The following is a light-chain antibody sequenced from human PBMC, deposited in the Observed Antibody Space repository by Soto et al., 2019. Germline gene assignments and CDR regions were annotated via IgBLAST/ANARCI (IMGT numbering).Light chain of an antibody. J-gene: IGLJ1*01. CDR2: EVS. CDR3: SSYTSSSTYV. V-gene: IGLV2-14*01. Sequence: QSALTQPSSVSGSPGQSITISCTGTSSDVGGYNYVSWYQQHPGKAPKLMIYEVSNRPSGVSNRFSDSKSGNTASLTISVLQAEDEADYYCSSYTSSSTYVFGAGTKLTVL. CDR1: SSDVGGYNY.